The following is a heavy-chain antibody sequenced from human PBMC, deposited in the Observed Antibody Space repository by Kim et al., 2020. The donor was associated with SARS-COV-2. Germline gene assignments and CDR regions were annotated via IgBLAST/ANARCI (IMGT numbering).Heavy chain of an antibody. CDR3: TRGSSWFLFDS. Sequence: SETLSLTCTVSRGSISSGDYYWSWIRQPPGKGLEWIGYIYDSGNTYSKPSLRSRVTISLDTSKNQFSLKLTSVTAADTAVYYCTRGSSWFLFDSWGQGTL. CDR1: RGSISSGDYY. J-gene: IGHJ4*02. V-gene: IGHV4-30-4*01. CDR2: IYDSGNT. D-gene: IGHD6-13*01.